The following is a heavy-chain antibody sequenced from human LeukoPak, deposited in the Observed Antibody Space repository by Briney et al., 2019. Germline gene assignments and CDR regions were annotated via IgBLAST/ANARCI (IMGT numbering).Heavy chain of an antibody. CDR1: GFTFSSNG. CDR2: ISATGGTI. CDR3: ARAFRGWEAEDYYYMDV. V-gene: IGHV3-48*04. J-gene: IGHJ6*03. D-gene: IGHD1-26*01. Sequence: PAGGSLRLSCAASGFTFSSNGMNWVRQAPGKGLEWVSYISATGGTIYYADSVKGRFTISRDNAKNSLYLQMNSLRAEDTALYHCARAFRGWEAEDYYYMDVWGKGTTVTVSS.